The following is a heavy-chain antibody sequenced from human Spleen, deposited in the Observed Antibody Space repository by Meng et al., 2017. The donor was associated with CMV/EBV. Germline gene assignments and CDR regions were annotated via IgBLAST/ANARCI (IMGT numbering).Heavy chain of an antibody. Sequence: GESLKISCAASAFTFSDYYMSWIRQAPGKGLERLSYISGSGSTIYYADSVKGRFTISRDNAKNSLYLQMNSLGAEDTAVYYCARERVYGNDFWSGGDYWGQGTLVTVSS. J-gene: IGHJ4*02. CDR1: AFTFSDYY. CDR2: ISGSGSTI. D-gene: IGHD3-3*01. V-gene: IGHV3-11*01. CDR3: ARERVYGNDFWSGGDY.